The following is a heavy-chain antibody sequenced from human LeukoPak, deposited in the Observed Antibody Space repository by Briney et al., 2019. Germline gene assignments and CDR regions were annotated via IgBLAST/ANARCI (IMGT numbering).Heavy chain of an antibody. D-gene: IGHD3-10*01. CDR2: INPSGGST. J-gene: IGHJ6*04. Sequence: ASVKVSCKAFGYTFTSNYMHWVRQAPGQGLEWMGIINPSGGSTSYAQKFQGRVTMTRDMSTSTVYMELSSLRSEDTAVYYCATTYGSGSWHKMDVWGKGTTVTVSS. CDR1: GYTFTSNY. V-gene: IGHV1-46*01. CDR3: ATTYGSGSWHKMDV.